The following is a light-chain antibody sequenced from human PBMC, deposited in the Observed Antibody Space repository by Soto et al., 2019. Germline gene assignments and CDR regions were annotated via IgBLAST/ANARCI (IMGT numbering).Light chain of an antibody. CDR1: QSVSSD. CDR3: QQYNNWPRT. J-gene: IGKJ1*01. Sequence: EIVLTQYTGTLSLSPGERATLSCRASQSVSSDLAWYHQKPGQAPRLLIYGASTRATGIPARFSGSRSGTEFTLTINSLQSEDFAVYYCQQYNNWPRTFGQGTKVDIK. V-gene: IGKV3-15*01. CDR2: GAS.